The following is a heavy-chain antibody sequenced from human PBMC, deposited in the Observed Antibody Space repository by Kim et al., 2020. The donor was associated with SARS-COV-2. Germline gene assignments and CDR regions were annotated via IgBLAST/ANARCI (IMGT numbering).Heavy chain of an antibody. CDR2: ISYSGST. CDR3: ARRGAVAGNPFFDQ. Sequence: SETLSLTCTVSGGSFSSSGYYWTWIRQPPGKGLEWIGSISYSGSTYYSPSLRSRITISVDTSKSQFSLQLSSVTAADTAIYYCARRGAVAGNPFFDQWGQGSLVSVSS. J-gene: IGHJ5*02. V-gene: IGHV4-39*01. CDR1: GGSFSSSGYY. D-gene: IGHD6-19*01.